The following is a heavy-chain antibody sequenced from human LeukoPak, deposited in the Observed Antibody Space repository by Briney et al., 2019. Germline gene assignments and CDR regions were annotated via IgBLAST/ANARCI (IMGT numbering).Heavy chain of an antibody. CDR2: IRYDGSNK. V-gene: IGHV3-30*02. CDR1: GFTFSSYG. J-gene: IGHJ4*02. D-gene: IGHD6-19*01. Sequence: QAGGSLRLSCAASGFTFSSYGMHWVRQAPGKGLEWAAFIRYDGSNKYYADSVKGRFTISRDSSKNTLYLQMNSLRAEDTAVYYCVKDRHYSSSIMGIWGQGTLVTVSS. CDR3: VKDRHYSSSIMGI.